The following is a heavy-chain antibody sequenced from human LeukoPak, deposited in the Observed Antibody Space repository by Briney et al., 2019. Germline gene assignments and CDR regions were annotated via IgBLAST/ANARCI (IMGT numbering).Heavy chain of an antibody. CDR3: ARGAEAALFDY. V-gene: IGHV4-59*08. J-gene: IGHJ4*02. CDR2: IYYSGST. CDR1: GGSISSYY. D-gene: IGHD2-15*01. Sequence: SETLSLTCTVSGGSISSYYWSWIRQPPGKGLEWIGYIYYSGSTNYNPSLKSRVTISVDTSKNQFSLKLSSVTAADTAVYYCARGAEAALFDYWGQGTLVTVSS.